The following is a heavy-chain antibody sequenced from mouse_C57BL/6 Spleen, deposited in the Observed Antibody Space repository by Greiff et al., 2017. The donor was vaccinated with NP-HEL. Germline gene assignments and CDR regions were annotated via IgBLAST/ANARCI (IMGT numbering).Heavy chain of an antibody. D-gene: IGHD2-1*01. CDR2: IYPGDGDT. J-gene: IGHJ1*03. Sequence: SGPELVKPGASVKISCKASGYAFSSSWMNWVKQRPGKGLEWIGRIYPGDGDTNYNGKFKGKATLTADKSSSTAYMQLSSLTSEDSAVYFCARLGGNFLYWYFDVWGTGTTVTVSS. CDR3: ARLGGNFLYWYFDV. CDR1: GYAFSSSW. V-gene: IGHV1-82*01.